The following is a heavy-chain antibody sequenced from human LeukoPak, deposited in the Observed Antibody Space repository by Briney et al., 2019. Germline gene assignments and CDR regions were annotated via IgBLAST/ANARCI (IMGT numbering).Heavy chain of an antibody. D-gene: IGHD1-1*01. CDR2: ISNDGSKK. CDR1: GFTFSYYA. V-gene: IGHV3-30*18. J-gene: IGHJ6*02. Sequence: GGSLRLSCAASGFTFSYYAMRWVRQAPGKGLEWVAVISNDGSKKFYIGSVKGRFTVSSDKSTDTLYLQMNSLRPEDTAVYYCAKDRSPTGSYYGMDVWGQGTTVIVSS. CDR3: AKDRSPTGSYYGMDV.